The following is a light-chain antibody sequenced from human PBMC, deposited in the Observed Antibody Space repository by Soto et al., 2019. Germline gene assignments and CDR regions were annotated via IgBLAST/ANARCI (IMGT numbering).Light chain of an antibody. CDR1: SSDVGGYNY. CDR2: EVY. CDR3: SSYSSVTTLWV. V-gene: IGLV2-14*01. J-gene: IGLJ3*02. Sequence: QSALTQPPSASGSPGQSVTISCTGTSSDVGGYNYVSWYQHHPGKAPKLIIYEVYKRPSGVSNRFSGSKSGNTASLTVSGLQAEDEADYYCSSYSSVTTLWVFGGGTKVTVL.